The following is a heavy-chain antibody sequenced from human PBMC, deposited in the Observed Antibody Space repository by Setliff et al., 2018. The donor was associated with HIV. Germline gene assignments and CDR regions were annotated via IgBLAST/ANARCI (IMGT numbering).Heavy chain of an antibody. CDR1: GFTVSSNY. Sequence: GGSLRLSCAASGFTVSSNYMSWVRQAPGKGLEWVSVIYSGYSTYYADSVKGRFTISRDNAKNMLYLQMNSLSADDTAVYYCVRGSGYYYFDNWGQGALVTVSS. D-gene: IGHD3-22*01. CDR2: IYSGYST. V-gene: IGHV3-66*01. J-gene: IGHJ4*02. CDR3: VRGSGYYYFDN.